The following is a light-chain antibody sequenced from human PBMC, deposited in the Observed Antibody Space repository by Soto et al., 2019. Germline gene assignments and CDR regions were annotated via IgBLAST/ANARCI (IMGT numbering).Light chain of an antibody. CDR3: QQSYSTPRT. J-gene: IGKJ1*01. V-gene: IGKV1-39*01. CDR1: QSISSY. Sequence: DIQMTQSPSSLSASVGDRVTITCRASQSISSYLHWYQQKPGKAPKLLIYAASSMPSGVPSRFSGSVSGTEFTLTISSRQPEDFATYYCQQSYSTPRTFGQGTKVDIK. CDR2: AAS.